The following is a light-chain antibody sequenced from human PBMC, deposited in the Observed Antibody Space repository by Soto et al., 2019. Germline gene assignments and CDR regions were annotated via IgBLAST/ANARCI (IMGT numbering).Light chain of an antibody. J-gene: IGKJ3*01. Sequence: EIVLTQSPATLSLSPGERATLSCRASQSVSSYLAWYQQKPGQAPRLLIYDASNRATGIPARFSGSGSGTDFTLTISSLQPEDSATYYCQQANNFPFTFGPGTKVEIK. CDR2: DAS. V-gene: IGKV3-11*01. CDR3: QQANNFPFT. CDR1: QSVSSY.